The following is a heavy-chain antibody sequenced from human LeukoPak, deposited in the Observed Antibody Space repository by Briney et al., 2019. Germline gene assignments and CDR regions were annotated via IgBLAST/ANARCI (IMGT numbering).Heavy chain of an antibody. CDR2: ITSSSDTI. Sequence: PGGSLRLSCAAAGFTFVSYSMNWVRRAPGKGLEWVSYITSSSDTIYYADSVEGRFTTSRDNARNSLYLQMNSLGDEDTAVYYCARDEGGYTLFWGQGTLVTVSS. CDR1: GFTFVSYS. V-gene: IGHV3-48*02. CDR3: ARDEGGYTLF. D-gene: IGHD5-18*01. J-gene: IGHJ4*02.